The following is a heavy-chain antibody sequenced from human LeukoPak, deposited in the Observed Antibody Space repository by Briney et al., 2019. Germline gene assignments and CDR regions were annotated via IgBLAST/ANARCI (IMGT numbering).Heavy chain of an antibody. CDR1: GFTFSSYS. V-gene: IGHV3-48*01. CDR2: ISSSSSTI. CDR3: ARENTVLRYFDRRIGLDY. Sequence: PGGSLRLSCAASGFTFSSYSMNWVRQAPGKGLEWVSYISSSSSTIYYADSVKGRFTISRDNAKNSLYLQMNSLRAEDTAVYYCARENTVLRYFDRRIGLDYWGQGTLVTVSS. J-gene: IGHJ4*02. D-gene: IGHD3-9*01.